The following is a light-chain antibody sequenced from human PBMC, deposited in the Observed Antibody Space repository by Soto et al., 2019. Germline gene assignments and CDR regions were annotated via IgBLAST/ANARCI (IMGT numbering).Light chain of an antibody. J-gene: IGKJ1*01. Sequence: EIVLTQSPDTLSLSPGERATLSCRASQTVANSALAWYQQKPGQAPRLLIFGASSRATAIPDRFSGSGSGTDFTLSISRLEPEDFGVYYCQQYSDSRTFGQGTKVDIK. V-gene: IGKV3-20*01. CDR1: QTVANSA. CDR3: QQYSDSRT. CDR2: GAS.